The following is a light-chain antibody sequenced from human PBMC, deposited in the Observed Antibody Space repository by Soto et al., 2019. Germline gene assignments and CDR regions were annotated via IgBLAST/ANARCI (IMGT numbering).Light chain of an antibody. V-gene: IGKV3D-20*02. Sequence: IMLTQSPGTLSFSPGDIATRSERASQSVSGSSLAWYQQKPGQAPRLLIYGASSRATGIPARFSGSGSVTDFTLTISSLEPEDFAVYYCQQRSNWATFGPGTKVDNK. CDR2: GAS. J-gene: IGKJ3*01. CDR1: QSVSGSS. CDR3: QQRSNWAT.